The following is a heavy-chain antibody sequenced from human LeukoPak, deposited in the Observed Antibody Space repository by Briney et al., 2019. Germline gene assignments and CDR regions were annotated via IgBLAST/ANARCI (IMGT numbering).Heavy chain of an antibody. CDR1: GGSISSSSYY. CDR3: ARDRWENWYFDL. CDR2: IYYSGST. Sequence: SETLSLTCTVSGGSISSSSYYWGWIRQPPGKGLEWIGSIYYSGSTYYNPSLKSRVTISVDTSKNQFSLKLSSVTAADTAVYYCARDRWENWYFDLWGRGTLVTVSS. J-gene: IGHJ2*01. D-gene: IGHD1-26*01. V-gene: IGHV4-39*07.